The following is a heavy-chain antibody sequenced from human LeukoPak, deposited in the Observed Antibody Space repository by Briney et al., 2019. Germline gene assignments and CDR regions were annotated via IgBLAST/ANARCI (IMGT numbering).Heavy chain of an antibody. J-gene: IGHJ4*02. D-gene: IGHD1-14*01. Sequence: GGSLRLSCAGSGFSFSDAWLNWVRQTPEKGLGWVARIKRQTEGWAKDYAAPVKGRFTISRDDSKSTVYLQMNSLEIEDTAVYYCSRNADHDWWGQGTLVTVSS. CDR1: GFSFSDAW. V-gene: IGHV3-15*01. CDR2: IKRQTEGWAK. CDR3: SRNADHDW.